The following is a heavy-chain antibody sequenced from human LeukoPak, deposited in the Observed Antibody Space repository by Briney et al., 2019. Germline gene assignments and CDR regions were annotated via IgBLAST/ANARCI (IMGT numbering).Heavy chain of an antibody. D-gene: IGHD4-23*01. CDR3: ARPSDYGGNSGAFDI. CDR2: ISYDGSNK. CDR1: GFTFSSYG. Sequence: PGGSLRLSCAASGFTFSSYGMHWVRQAPGKGLEWVAVISYDGSNKYYADSVKGRFTISRDNSKNTLYLQMNSLRAEDTAVYYCARPSDYGGNSGAFDIWGQGTMVTVSS. J-gene: IGHJ3*02. V-gene: IGHV3-30*03.